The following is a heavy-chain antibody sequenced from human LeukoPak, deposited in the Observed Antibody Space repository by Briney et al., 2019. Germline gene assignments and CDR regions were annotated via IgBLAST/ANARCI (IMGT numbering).Heavy chain of an antibody. CDR3: ARSISRGYDSSGYYYGPDAFDI. Sequence: GGSLRLSCSASGFTFSSLGMHWVRQAPGKGLEHVSTIGSDGDSTYYADSVKDRFTISRDNSKNTLYLQMNSLRAEDTAVYYCARSISRGYDSSGYYYGPDAFDIWGQGTMVTVSS. J-gene: IGHJ3*02. CDR2: IGSDGDST. V-gene: IGHV3-64*04. CDR1: GFTFSSLG. D-gene: IGHD3-22*01.